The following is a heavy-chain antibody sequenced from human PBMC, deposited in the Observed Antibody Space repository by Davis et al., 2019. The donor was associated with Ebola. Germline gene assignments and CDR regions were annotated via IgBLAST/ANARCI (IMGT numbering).Heavy chain of an antibody. CDR2: IYYSGST. Sequence: SETLSLTCTVSGASISSSNYYWGWIRQPPGKGLEWIGSIYYSGSTYYNPSLKSRVTISVDTSKNQFSLKLSSVTAADTAVYYCATYVWGSYRIDYWGQGTLVTVSS. J-gene: IGHJ4*02. D-gene: IGHD3-16*02. CDR1: GASISSSNYY. CDR3: ATYVWGSYRIDY. V-gene: IGHV4-39*01.